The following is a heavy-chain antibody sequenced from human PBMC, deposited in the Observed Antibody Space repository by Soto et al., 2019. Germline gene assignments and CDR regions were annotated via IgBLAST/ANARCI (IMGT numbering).Heavy chain of an antibody. CDR2: IYWNDDK. D-gene: IGHD3-16*01. CDR3: AHSPWGAAPDY. Sequence: QITLKESGPTLVKPTQTLTLTCTFSGFSLSARGVGVGWIRQPPGKALEWLALIYWNDDKRYSPSLQSRLTITKDASKNHVVFSMTNVDPADTATYYCAHSPWGAAPDYWGQGTLVTVSS. J-gene: IGHJ4*02. CDR1: GFSLSARGVG. V-gene: IGHV2-5*01.